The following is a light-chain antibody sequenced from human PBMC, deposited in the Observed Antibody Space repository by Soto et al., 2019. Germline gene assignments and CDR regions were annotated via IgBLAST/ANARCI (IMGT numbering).Light chain of an antibody. Sequence: EIVMTQSPATLSVSPGARATLSCRASQSVGRNLAWYQQKPGQAPRLLIYGASTRATGIPARFSGSGSGTEFTLTISGLQSEDFAIYSCQQYNHWPPLTFGGGTKVEIK. CDR3: QQYNHWPPLT. CDR1: QSVGRN. J-gene: IGKJ4*01. V-gene: IGKV3-15*01. CDR2: GAS.